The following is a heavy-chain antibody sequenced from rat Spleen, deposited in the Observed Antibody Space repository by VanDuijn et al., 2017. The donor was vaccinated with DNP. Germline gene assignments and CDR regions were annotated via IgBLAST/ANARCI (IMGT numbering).Heavy chain of an antibody. J-gene: IGHJ2*01. Sequence: EVQLVESGGGLVQPGGSLRLSCAASGFTFRDHYMAWVRQAPKKGLEWVATISTSGSIYYPDSVKGRFTISRDNAKNTLYLQMNSLRSEDTATYYCTTDFERGYWGQGVMVTVSS. CDR3: TTDFERGY. CDR2: ISTSGSI. D-gene: IGHD1-11*01. V-gene: IGHV5-27*01. CDR1: GFTFRDHY.